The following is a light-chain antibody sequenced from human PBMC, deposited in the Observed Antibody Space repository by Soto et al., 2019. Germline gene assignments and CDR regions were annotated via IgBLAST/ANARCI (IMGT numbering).Light chain of an antibody. Sequence: DIIMTQSPDSLAVSLGERATINCKSSQSVLYSSNNKNYLAWYQQKPGQPPKLFIYWASTRESGVPDRFSGSGSGTDFTLTISSLQSEDFGVYYCQQYNNWPRTFGQGTKVDIK. CDR3: QQYNNWPRT. J-gene: IGKJ1*01. CDR2: WAS. V-gene: IGKV4-1*01. CDR1: QSVLYSSNNKNY.